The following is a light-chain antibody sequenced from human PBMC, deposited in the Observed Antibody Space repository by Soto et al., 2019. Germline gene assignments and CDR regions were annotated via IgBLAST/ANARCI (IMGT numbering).Light chain of an antibody. J-gene: IGKJ2*01. CDR2: GAS. V-gene: IGKV3-20*01. Sequence: EIVLTQSPGTLSLSPGERATLSCRATQSVSSRYLAWYQQKPGQTPRLLIYGASSRATGIPDRFSGSGSGTDFTLTISRLEPEDFAVYYCQQYASSPPGYTFGQGTKLEIK. CDR3: QQYASSPPGYT. CDR1: QSVSSRY.